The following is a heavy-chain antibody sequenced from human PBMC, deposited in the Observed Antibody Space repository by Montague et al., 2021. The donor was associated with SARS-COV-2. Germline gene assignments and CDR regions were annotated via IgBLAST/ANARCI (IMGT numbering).Heavy chain of an antibody. D-gene: IGHD3-9*01. J-gene: IGHJ4*02. CDR2: IRGNGGST. V-gene: IGHV3-23*01. CDR3: ARLDIMTAYPYEY. Sequence: SRRLSCAASGFPFSSYAMSLFRQAPGKGLEWVSGIRGNGGSTYYADSVKGRFTISRDNPRNTLYLQMNSLRAEDTAVYYCARLDIMTAYPYEYWGQGTLVTVSS. CDR1: GFPFSSYA.